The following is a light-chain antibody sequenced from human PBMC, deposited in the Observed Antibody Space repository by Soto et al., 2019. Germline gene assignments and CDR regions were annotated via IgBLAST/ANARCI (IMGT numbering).Light chain of an antibody. CDR1: SRDVGGYNY. Sequence: QPVLTQPASVSGSPGQSITISCTGTSRDVGGYNYVSWYQQHPGKAPKLMISEVSNRPSGVSDRFSGSKSGNTASLTISGLQAEDEAEYYCSSYRSDSTLVFGGGTKVTVL. CDR2: EVS. J-gene: IGLJ2*01. V-gene: IGLV2-14*01. CDR3: SSYRSDSTLV.